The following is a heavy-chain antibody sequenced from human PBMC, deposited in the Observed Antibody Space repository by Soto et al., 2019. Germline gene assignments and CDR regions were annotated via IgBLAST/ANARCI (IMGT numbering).Heavy chain of an antibody. V-gene: IGHV4-59*12. CDR1: GGSISSYY. CDR2: IYYSGST. J-gene: IGHJ5*02. D-gene: IGHD3-9*01. CDR3: ARDHSGGDILTGQA. Sequence: PSETLSLTCTVSGGSISSYYWSWIRQPPGKGLEWIGYIYYSGSTSYNPSLKSRVTISVDTSKNQFSLKLSSVTAADTAVYYCARDHSGGDILTGQAWGQGTLVTVSS.